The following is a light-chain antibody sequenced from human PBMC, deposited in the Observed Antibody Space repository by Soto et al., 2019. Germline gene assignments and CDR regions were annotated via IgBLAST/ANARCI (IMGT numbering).Light chain of an antibody. J-gene: IGLJ2*01. V-gene: IGLV2-14*03. Sequence: QSALTQPGSVSGSPGQSITISCAGTSSDVGSYDYVSWYQQYPGKVPKLIIYGVSNRPSGISYRFSGSKSDNTASLTISGLQADDEADYYCSSFTNSATVVFGGGTKLTVL. CDR2: GVS. CDR3: SSFTNSATVV. CDR1: SSDVGSYDY.